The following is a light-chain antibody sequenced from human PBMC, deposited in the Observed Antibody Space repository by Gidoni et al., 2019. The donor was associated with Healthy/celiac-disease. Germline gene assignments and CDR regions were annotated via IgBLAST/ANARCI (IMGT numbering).Light chain of an antibody. J-gene: IGKJ5*01. CDR2: GAS. V-gene: IGKV3-15*01. CDR3: QQYNNWPRG. CDR1: QSVSSN. Sequence: EIVMPPSPATLSVSPGERATLSCRASQSVSSNLAWYQQKPGQAPRLLIYGASTRATGIPARFSGSGSGTEFTLTISSLQSEDFAVYYCQQYNNWPRGFGQXTRLEIK.